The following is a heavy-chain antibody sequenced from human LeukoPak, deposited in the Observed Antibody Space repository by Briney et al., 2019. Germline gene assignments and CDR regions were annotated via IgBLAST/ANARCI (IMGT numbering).Heavy chain of an antibody. D-gene: IGHD3-3*01. CDR1: GFTFSSYS. V-gene: IGHV3-21*01. CDR2: VSNGSNYI. Sequence: GGSLRLSCTASGFTFSSYSLNWVRQAPWKGLEWVSSVSNGSNYIYYADSVKGRFTISRDNDKNSLYLQMNSLRVEDTAVYYCARVFRPSLTVFIIRGAFDIWGQGTMVTVSS. J-gene: IGHJ3*02. CDR3: ARVFRPSLTVFIIRGAFDI.